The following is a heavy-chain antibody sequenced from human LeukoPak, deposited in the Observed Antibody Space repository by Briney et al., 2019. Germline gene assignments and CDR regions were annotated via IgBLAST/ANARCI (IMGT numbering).Heavy chain of an antibody. CDR2: LSTYNANT. D-gene: IGHD2-8*01. Sequence: GASVKVSCKASGYTFTSYIISWVRQAPGHGLEWMGWLSTYNANTNYAQKLQGRVTMTTDTSTSTAYMELRSLRSDDTAVYYCARDLGYCTNGVCLGSFDYWGQGTLVTVSS. J-gene: IGHJ4*02. CDR1: GYTFTSYI. V-gene: IGHV1-18*01. CDR3: ARDLGYCTNGVCLGSFDY.